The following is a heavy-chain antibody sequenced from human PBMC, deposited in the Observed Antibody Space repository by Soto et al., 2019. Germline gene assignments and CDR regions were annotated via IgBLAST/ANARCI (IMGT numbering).Heavy chain of an antibody. Sequence: SQTLSLTCAISGDSVSNNRVTWNWIRQSPSRGLEWLGRTYYRSKWYNDYAVSVKSRITINPDTSKNQFSLQLNSVTPEDTAVYYCARDPRGPYGSGSYYRGYYYYGMDVWGQGTTVTVSS. V-gene: IGHV6-1*01. D-gene: IGHD3-10*01. CDR3: ARDPRGPYGSGSYYRGYYYYGMDV. J-gene: IGHJ6*02. CDR1: GDSVSNNRVT. CDR2: TYYRSKWYN.